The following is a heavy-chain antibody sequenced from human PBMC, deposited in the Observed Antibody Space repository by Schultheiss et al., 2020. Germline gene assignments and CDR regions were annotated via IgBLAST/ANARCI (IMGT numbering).Heavy chain of an antibody. D-gene: IGHD1-7*01. V-gene: IGHV3-33*01. CDR1: GFTFSSYG. CDR3: ARDALGLELDYYYGMDV. CDR2: IWYDGSNK. Sequence: GESLKISCAASGFTFSSYGMHWVRQAPGKGLEWVAVIWYDGSNKYYADSVKGRFTISRDNAKNTLYLQMNSLRAEDTAVYYCARDALGLELDYYYGMDVWGQGTTVTGYS. J-gene: IGHJ6*01.